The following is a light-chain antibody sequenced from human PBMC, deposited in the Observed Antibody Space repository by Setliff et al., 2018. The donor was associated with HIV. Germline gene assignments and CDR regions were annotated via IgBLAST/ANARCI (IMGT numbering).Light chain of an antibody. CDR1: SSDIGTYNY. CDR2: DVS. CDR3: SSYTTTSILL. V-gene: IGLV2-14*03. J-gene: IGLJ1*01. Sequence: QSVLTQPASVSGSPGQSITTSCTGTSSDIGTYNYVSWYQQHPGRAPKLMIYDVSFRPSGVSNRFSGSKSGSTASLTISGLQADDEADYYCSSYTTTSILLFGTGTKVNVL.